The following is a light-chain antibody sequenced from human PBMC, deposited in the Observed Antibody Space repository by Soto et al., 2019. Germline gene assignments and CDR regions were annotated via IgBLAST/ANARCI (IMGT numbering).Light chain of an antibody. CDR1: QGISTY. CDR3: QQYNSYS. V-gene: IGKV1-27*01. CDR2: AAS. Sequence: DIQMTQSPSSLSSSVGDRVTIACRASQGISTYLAWYQQKPGKVPKLLIYAASTLLSGVPSRFSGSGSGTDFTLTISSLQPDDFATYYCQQYNSYSFGQGTKVDIK. J-gene: IGKJ1*01.